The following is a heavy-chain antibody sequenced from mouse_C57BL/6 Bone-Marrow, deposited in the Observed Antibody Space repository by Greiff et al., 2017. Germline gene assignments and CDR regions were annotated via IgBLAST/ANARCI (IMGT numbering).Heavy chain of an antibody. J-gene: IGHJ1*03. Sequence: VQLQQSGPELVKPGASVKISCKASGYAFSSSWMNWVKQRPGKGLEWIGRIYPGDGDTNYNGKFKGKATLTADKSSSTAYMQLSSLTSEDSAVYYCARAGRRRYFDVWGTGTTVTVSS. D-gene: IGHD3-3*01. CDR3: ARAGRRRYFDV. CDR1: GYAFSSSW. V-gene: IGHV1-82*01. CDR2: IYPGDGDT.